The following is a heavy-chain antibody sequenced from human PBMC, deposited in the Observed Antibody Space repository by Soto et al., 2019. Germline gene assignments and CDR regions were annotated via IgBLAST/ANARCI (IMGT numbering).Heavy chain of an antibody. Sequence: SETLSLTCTVSGGSISSYYWSWIRQPPGKGLEWIGYIYYSGSTNYNPSLKSRVTISVDTSKNQFSLKLSSVTAADTAVYYCAREGVGATHYYYYGMDVWGQGTTVTVS. CDR3: AREGVGATHYYYYGMDV. V-gene: IGHV4-59*01. D-gene: IGHD1-26*01. J-gene: IGHJ6*02. CDR1: GGSISSYY. CDR2: IYYSGST.